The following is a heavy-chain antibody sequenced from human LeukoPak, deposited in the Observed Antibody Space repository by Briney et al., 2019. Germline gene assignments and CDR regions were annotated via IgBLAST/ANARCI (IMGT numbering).Heavy chain of an antibody. V-gene: IGHV3-30*18. CDR1: GLTFSSYG. Sequence: PGGSLRLSCAASGLTFSSYGMHWVRQAPGKGLEWVALISYDGSNKYYADSVKGRFSISRDNSKNTLYLQMNSLRAEDTAVYYCAKDPSSSGRGGYFDSWGQGTLVTVSS. CDR2: ISYDGSNK. D-gene: IGHD3-22*01. CDR3: AKDPSSSGRGGYFDS. J-gene: IGHJ4*02.